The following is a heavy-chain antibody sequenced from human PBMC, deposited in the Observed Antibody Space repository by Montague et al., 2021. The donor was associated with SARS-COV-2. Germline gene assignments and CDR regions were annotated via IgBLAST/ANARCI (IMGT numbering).Heavy chain of an antibody. J-gene: IGHJ4*02. CDR3: AKEGIVALDY. Sequence: SLRLSCAASGFTFSSYEMNWVRQAPGKGLEWVSYISSSGSTIYYADSVKGRFTISRDNSKNTLYLQMNSLRAEDTAVYYCAKEGIVALDYWGQGTLVTVSS. D-gene: IGHD1-26*01. CDR1: GFTFSSYE. CDR2: ISSSGSTI. V-gene: IGHV3-48*03.